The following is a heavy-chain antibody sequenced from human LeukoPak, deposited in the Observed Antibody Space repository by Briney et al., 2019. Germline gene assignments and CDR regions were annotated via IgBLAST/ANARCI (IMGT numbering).Heavy chain of an antibody. D-gene: IGHD3-3*01. V-gene: IGHV3-23*01. CDR1: GFTSSNYA. Sequence: GGSLRLSCAASGFTSSNYAMTWVRQAPGKGLEWVSSISGSADSTYHADSVKGRFTISRDNSKNTLYLQMNSLRAEDTAVYYCAKGASEWFTTPSAYFHCWGQGTLVTVSS. CDR2: ISGSADST. CDR3: AKGASEWFTTPSAYFHC. J-gene: IGHJ4*02.